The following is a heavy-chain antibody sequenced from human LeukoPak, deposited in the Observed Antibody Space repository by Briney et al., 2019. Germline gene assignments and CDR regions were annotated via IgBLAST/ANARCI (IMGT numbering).Heavy chain of an antibody. CDR1: VFTFGSYA. J-gene: IGHJ4*02. CDR3: ARDRRGSFDY. V-gene: IGHV3-30-3*01. Sequence: QPGRSLRLSCAASVFTFGSYAMHWVRQAPGKGLEWVAVISYDGSNKYYADSVKGRFTISRDNSKNTLYLQMNSLRAEDTAVYYCARDRRGSFDYWGQGTLVTVSS. CDR2: ISYDGSNK. D-gene: IGHD1-26*01.